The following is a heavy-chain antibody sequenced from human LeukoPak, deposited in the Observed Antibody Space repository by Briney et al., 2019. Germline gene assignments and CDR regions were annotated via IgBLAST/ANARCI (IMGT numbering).Heavy chain of an antibody. CDR3: ARSPLPYYYDSSGPFDY. D-gene: IGHD3-22*01. J-gene: IGHJ4*02. CDR2: ISAYNGNT. CDR1: GYTFTSYG. V-gene: IGHV1-18*01. Sequence: ASVKVSCKASGYTFTSYGISWVRQAPGQGLEWVGWISAYNGNTNYAQKLQGRVTMTTDTSTSTAYMELRSLRSDDTAVYYCARSPLPYYYDSSGPFDYWGQGTLVTASS.